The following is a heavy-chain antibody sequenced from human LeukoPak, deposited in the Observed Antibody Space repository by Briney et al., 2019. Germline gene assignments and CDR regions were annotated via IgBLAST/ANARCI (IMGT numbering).Heavy chain of an antibody. V-gene: IGHV1-3*01. CDR1: GYTFTSYA. J-gene: IGHJ4*02. Sequence: ASVKVSCKASGYTFTSYAMHWVRQAPGQGLEWMGWINAGNGNTKYSQKFQGRVTITRDTSASTAYMELSSLRSEDTAVYYCAREAESGWDYFDYWGQGTLVTVSS. CDR2: INAGNGNT. CDR3: AREAESGWDYFDY. D-gene: IGHD6-19*01.